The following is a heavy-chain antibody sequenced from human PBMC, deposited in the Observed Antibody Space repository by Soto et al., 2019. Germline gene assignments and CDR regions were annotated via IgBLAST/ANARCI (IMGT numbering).Heavy chain of an antibody. CDR2: ISSSSSYV. CDR1: GFTFSSYS. V-gene: IGHV3-21*01. CDR3: TKDMYRYYDNNCDFDD. J-gene: IGHJ4*02. Sequence: PGGSLRLSCAASGFTFSSYSMNWVRQAPGKGLEWVSSISSSSSYVYYADSVKRRFTISRDNAKNSLYLQMTSLGAEKTVVYCCTKDMYRYYDNNCDFDDWGQGTLVTVSS. D-gene: IGHD3-22*01.